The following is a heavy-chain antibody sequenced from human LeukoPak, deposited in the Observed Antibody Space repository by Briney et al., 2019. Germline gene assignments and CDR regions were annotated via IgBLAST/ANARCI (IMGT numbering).Heavy chain of an antibody. CDR3: VTDYGGSSGAFDI. CDR1: GFTFSTFW. J-gene: IGHJ3*02. Sequence: PGGSLRLSCAASGFTFSTFWMTWVRQAPGKGLEWVASINRDGTEKYYVDSVKGRFTISRDNAKNSLYLQMNSLRAEDTAVYYCVTDYGGSSGAFDIWGQGAMVTVSS. CDR2: INRDGTEK. V-gene: IGHV3-7*01. D-gene: IGHD4-23*01.